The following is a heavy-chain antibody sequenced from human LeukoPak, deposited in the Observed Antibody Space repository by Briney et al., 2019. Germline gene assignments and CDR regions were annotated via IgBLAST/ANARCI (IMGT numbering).Heavy chain of an antibody. D-gene: IGHD1-26*01. CDR2: IKRDGSEK. CDR1: GFTFSSFW. V-gene: IGHV3-7*05. J-gene: IGHJ4*02. Sequence: GGSLRLSCVASGFTFSSFWMSWVRQAPGKGLEWVANIKRDGSEKYCVDSVKGRFTIYREKDKNSVYLKMNTLRAEDTAVYYCAREWVGVGGKSRFDYWGQGTLVTVSS. CDR3: AREWVGVGGKSRFDY.